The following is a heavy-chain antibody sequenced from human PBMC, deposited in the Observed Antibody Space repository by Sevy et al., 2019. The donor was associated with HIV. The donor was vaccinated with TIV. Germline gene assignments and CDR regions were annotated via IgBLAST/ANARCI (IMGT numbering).Heavy chain of an antibody. J-gene: IGHJ4*02. V-gene: IGHV3-23*01. CDR3: TKDEAYTVATSYYFDY. Sequence: GGSLRLSCAASGFTFSNYAMSWVRQAPGKGLEWVSGIGDSAYNTYYADSVKGRFTISRDNSKNSLYLQMNSLRAEDTAVYYCTKDEAYTVATSYYFDYWGQGTLVTVSS. CDR1: GFTFSNYA. CDR2: IGDSAYNT. D-gene: IGHD5-12*01.